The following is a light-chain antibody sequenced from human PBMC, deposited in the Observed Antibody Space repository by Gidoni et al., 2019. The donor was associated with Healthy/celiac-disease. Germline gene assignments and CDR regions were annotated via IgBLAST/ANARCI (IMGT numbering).Light chain of an antibody. V-gene: IGKV1-9*01. CDR2: AAS. CDR3: QQLNSYPLVT. CDR1: QGISSY. J-gene: IGKJ1*01. Sequence: IQFTQSPSFLSASVGDRVTITCRASQGISSYLAWYQQKPGKAPKLLIYAASTLQSGVPARFSGSGSGTEFTLTISSLQPEDFATYYCQQLNSYPLVTFGQGTKVEIK.